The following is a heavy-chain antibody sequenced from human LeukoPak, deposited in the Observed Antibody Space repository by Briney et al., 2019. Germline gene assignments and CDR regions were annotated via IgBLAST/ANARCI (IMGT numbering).Heavy chain of an antibody. CDR3: HAYSNCIAAAGIRTKWFDS. CDR1: GGTFSSYA. J-gene: IGHJ5*01. V-gene: IGHV1-69*05. Sequence: ASVKVSCKASGGTFSSYAISWVRQAPGQGLEWMGGIIPIFGTANYAQKFQGRVTITTDESTSTAYMELSSLRSEDTAVYYCHAYSNCIAAAGIRTKWFDSWRQGTLVSVSS. D-gene: IGHD6-13*01. CDR2: IIPIFGTA.